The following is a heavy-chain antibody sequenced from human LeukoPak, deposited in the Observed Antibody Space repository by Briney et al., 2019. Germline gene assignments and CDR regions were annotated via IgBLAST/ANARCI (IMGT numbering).Heavy chain of an antibody. Sequence: GGSLRLSCAASGFSFTNYAMSWVRQAPGKGLEWVSHIRARGSTYYSVSVAGWFTVYRDNSRNTIFLQMNSLRAEETAIYYCARSFLWFPEGIWGQGTMVTVSS. CDR3: ARSFLWFPEGI. V-gene: IGHV3-23*01. CDR1: GFSFTNYA. J-gene: IGHJ3*02. CDR2: IRARGST. D-gene: IGHD3-10*01.